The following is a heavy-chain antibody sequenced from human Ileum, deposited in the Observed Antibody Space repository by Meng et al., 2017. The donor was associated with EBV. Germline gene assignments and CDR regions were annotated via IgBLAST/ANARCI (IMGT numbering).Heavy chain of an antibody. V-gene: IGHV6-1*01. J-gene: IGHJ4*02. CDR1: ADSVSSNSAA. Sequence: QVQPQHSGPGLVQPPQTLSLPCAIAADSVSSNSAAWNWIRQSPSRGLEWLGRTFYRSKWSNEYAVSVKSRITINPDTSKNQFFLQLNSVTPEDTAVYYCARGYGPIHSEYNFNYWGQGTLVTVSS. CDR3: ARGYGPIHSEYNFNY. CDR2: TFYRSKWSN. D-gene: IGHD1-26*01.